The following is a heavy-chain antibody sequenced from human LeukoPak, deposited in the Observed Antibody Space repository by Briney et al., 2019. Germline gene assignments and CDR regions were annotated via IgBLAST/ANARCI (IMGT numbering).Heavy chain of an antibody. D-gene: IGHD6-13*01. J-gene: IGHJ4*02. CDR2: IHYTGST. CDR3: AREVVAAPGTVDY. V-gene: IGHV4-38-2*02. Sequence: PSETLSLTCTVSGYSISSAYYWAWIRQPPGKGLECIGNIHYTGSTYYTPSLKSRVTISLDTSKNQFSLKLTSVTAADTAVYYCAREVVAAPGTVDYWGQGTLVTVSS. CDR1: GYSISSAYY.